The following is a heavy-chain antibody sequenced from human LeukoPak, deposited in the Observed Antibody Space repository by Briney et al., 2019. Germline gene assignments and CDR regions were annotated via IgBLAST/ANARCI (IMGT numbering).Heavy chain of an antibody. J-gene: IGHJ3*02. CDR1: GFTFSNYE. D-gene: IGHD1-1*01. CDR3: ARRPGGAFDI. CDR2: ISSSGSNI. Sequence: GGSLRLSCAASGFTFSNYEMNWVRQAPGKELEWISFISSSGSNIYYADSVKGRFTISRDNAKNSLYLQMNSLRAEDTAVYYCARRPGGAFDIWGQGTMVTVSS. V-gene: IGHV3-48*03.